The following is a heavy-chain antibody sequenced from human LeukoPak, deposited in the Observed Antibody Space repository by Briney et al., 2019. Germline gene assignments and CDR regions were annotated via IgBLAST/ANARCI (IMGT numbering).Heavy chain of an antibody. CDR3: AKDILAAGLFFDY. V-gene: IGHV3-11*01. CDR2: IDMGATTI. D-gene: IGHD6-13*01. Sequence: GGSLRLSCAASGFTFSDYYMGWIRQAPGKGLEWVSYIDMGATTIYYADSVKGRFTISRDNAKNSLFLQMNSLRAEDTAVYYCAKDILAAGLFFDYWGQGALVTVSS. J-gene: IGHJ4*02. CDR1: GFTFSDYY.